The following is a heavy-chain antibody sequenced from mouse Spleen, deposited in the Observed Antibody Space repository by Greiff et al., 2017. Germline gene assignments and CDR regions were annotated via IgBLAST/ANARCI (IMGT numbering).Heavy chain of an antibody. CDR3: TRKDGNYDDY. J-gene: IGHJ2*01. Sequence: QVQLQQSGAELVRPGASVTLSCKASGYTFTDYEMHWVKQTPVHGLEWIGAIDPETGGTAYNQKFKGKAILTADKSSSTAYMELRSLTSEDSAVYYCTRKDGNYDDYWGQGTTLTVSS. CDR1: GYTFTDYE. V-gene: IGHV1-15*01. D-gene: IGHD2-1*01. CDR2: IDPETGGT.